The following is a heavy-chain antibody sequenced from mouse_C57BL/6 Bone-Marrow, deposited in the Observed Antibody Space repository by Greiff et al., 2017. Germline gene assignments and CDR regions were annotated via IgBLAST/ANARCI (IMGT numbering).Heavy chain of an antibody. CDR2: ISSGGSYT. J-gene: IGHJ2*01. Sequence: EVQGVESGGDLVKPGGSLKLSCAASGFTFSSYGMSWVRQTPDKRLEWVATISSGGSYTYYPDSVKGRFTISRDNAKNTLYLQMGSLKSEDTAMYYCARQGDYLDYWGQGTTLTVSS. V-gene: IGHV5-6*01. CDR1: GFTFSSYG. CDR3: ARQGDYLDY.